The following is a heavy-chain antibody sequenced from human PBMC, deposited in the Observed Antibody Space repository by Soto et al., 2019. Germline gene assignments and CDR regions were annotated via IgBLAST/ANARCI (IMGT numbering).Heavy chain of an antibody. D-gene: IGHD3-3*01. J-gene: IGHJ5*02. CDR2: INHSGST. Sequence: LSLTCAVYGGSFSGYYWSWTRQPPGKGLEWIGEINHSGSTNYNPSLKSRVTISVDTSKNQFSLKLSSVTAADTAVYYCAKRRERYYDFWSARAPSWFDPWGQGTLVTVSS. CDR1: GGSFSGYY. V-gene: IGHV4-34*01. CDR3: AKRRERYYDFWSARAPSWFDP.